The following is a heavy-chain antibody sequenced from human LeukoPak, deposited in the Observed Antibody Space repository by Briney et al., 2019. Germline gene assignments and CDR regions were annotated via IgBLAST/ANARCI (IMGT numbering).Heavy chain of an antibody. CDR3: ARLVRRISDYFDY. CDR2: ISDIGSI. J-gene: IGHJ4*02. Sequence: KPSETLSLTCTVSGGSISSYYWSWIRQPPGKGLEWIAYISDIGSINYNPSLKSQVTISLDTSKNQFSLKLSSVTAADTAVYYCARLVRRISDYFDYWGQGTLVTVSS. CDR1: GGSISSYY. D-gene: IGHD2/OR15-2a*01. V-gene: IGHV4-59*08.